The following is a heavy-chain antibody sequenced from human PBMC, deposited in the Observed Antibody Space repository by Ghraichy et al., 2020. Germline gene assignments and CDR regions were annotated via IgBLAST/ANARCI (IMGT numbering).Heavy chain of an antibody. CDR2: ISSSSSYI. V-gene: IGHV3-21*01. CDR1: GFTFSSYS. J-gene: IGHJ4*02. Sequence: GGSLRLSCAASGFTFSSYSMNWVRQAPGKGLEWVSSISSSSSYIYYADSVKGRFTISRDNAKNSLYLQMNSLRAEDTAVYYCARDQTGAGVPAAIDYWGQGTLVTVSS. CDR3: ARDQTGAGVPAAIDY. D-gene: IGHD2-2*02.